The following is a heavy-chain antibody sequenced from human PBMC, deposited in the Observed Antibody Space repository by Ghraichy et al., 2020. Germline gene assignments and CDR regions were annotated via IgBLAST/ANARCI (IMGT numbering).Heavy chain of an antibody. CDR1: GFTFSSHW. CDR2: ITSDGSGS. D-gene: IGHD3-16*01. CDR3: ARFLVSYGDY. V-gene: IGHV3-74*01. Sequence: GESLNISCVASGFTFSSHWMHWVRQAPGKGLVWVSRITSDGSGSNYADSVKGRFTISRDNAKNTLYLQMNSLRAEDTAVYYCARFLVSYGDYWGQGTLVTVSS. J-gene: IGHJ4*02.